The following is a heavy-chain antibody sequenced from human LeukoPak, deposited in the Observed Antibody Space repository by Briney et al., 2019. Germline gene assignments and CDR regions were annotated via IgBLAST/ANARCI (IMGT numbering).Heavy chain of an antibody. CDR1: GFTFSRYW. J-gene: IGHJ6*04. V-gene: IGHV3-7*03. CDR2: IEQDGSEK. CDR3: AGGLRTAYPHYYYGVDV. D-gene: IGHD2-21*02. Sequence: GGSLRLPCTASGFTFSRYWMTWVRQAPGKGLECVANIEQDGSEKYYVDSVKGRFTISRDNAKNSLYLQMNSLRAEDTAVYYCAGGLRTAYPHYYYGVDVWGKGTTVTVSS.